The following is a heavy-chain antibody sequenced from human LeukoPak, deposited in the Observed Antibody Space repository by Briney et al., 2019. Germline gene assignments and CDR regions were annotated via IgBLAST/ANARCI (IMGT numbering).Heavy chain of an antibody. D-gene: IGHD2-2*01. J-gene: IGHJ6*03. CDR2: IRSKAYGGTT. Sequence: GGSLRLPCTASGFTFGDYAMSWFRQAPGKGLEWVGFIRSKAYGGTTEYAASVKGRFTISRDDSKSIAYLQMNSLKTEDTAVYYCTRDREVGRYYYYYYYIDVWGKGTTVTVSS. CDR3: TRDREVGRYYYYYYYIDV. V-gene: IGHV3-49*03. CDR1: GFTFGDYA.